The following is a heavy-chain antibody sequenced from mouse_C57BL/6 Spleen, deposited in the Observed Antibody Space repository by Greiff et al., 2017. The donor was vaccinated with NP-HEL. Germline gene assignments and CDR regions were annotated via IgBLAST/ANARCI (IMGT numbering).Heavy chain of an antibody. V-gene: IGHV1-42*01. Sequence: EVQLQQSGPELVKPGASVKISCKASGYSFTGYYMNWVKQSPEKSLEWIGEINPSTGGTTYNQKFKAKATLTVDKSSSTAYMQLKSLTSEDSAVYCGTCDYGPFAYWGQGTLVTVSA. CDR1: GYSFTGYY. CDR3: TCDYGPFAY. CDR2: INPSTGGT. D-gene: IGHD1-1*01. J-gene: IGHJ3*01.